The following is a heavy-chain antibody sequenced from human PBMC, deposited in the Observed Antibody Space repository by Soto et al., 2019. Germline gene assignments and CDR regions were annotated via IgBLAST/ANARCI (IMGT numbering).Heavy chain of an antibody. J-gene: IGHJ6*02. D-gene: IGHD2-21*02. V-gene: IGHV2-5*02. Sequence: GPTLVNPTQTLTLTCTFSGFSLSTSGVGVGWIRQPPGKALEWLALIYWDDDKRYSPSLRSRLTITKDTSKNQVVLTMTNMDPVDTATYYCIQSRCGGDCLQSYASYYYYGMDVWGQGTTVTVSS. CDR1: GFSLSTSGVG. CDR3: IQSRCGGDCLQSYASYYYYGMDV. CDR2: IYWDDDK.